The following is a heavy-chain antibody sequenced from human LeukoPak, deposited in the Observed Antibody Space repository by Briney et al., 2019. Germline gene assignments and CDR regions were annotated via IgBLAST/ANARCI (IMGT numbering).Heavy chain of an antibody. CDR1: GFAFSSHA. V-gene: IGHV3-66*04. J-gene: IGHJ4*02. Sequence: PGGSLRLSCAASGFAFSSHAMSWVRQPPGKGLEWVSVIYSADSTYYAGSAKGRFTISRDNSKNTLYLRMNSLRAEDTAVFYCARQAGGSWFDYWGQGTLVTVSS. CDR2: IYSADST. D-gene: IGHD6-13*01. CDR3: ARQAGGSWFDY.